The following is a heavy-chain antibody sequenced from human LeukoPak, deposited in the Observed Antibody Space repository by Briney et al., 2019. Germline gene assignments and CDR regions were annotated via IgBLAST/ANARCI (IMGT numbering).Heavy chain of an antibody. CDR2: INHSGST. CDR3: ARVDGNYYGSGSPYYYYFGMDV. Sequence: SETLSLTCAVYGGSFSGYYWSWIRQPPGKGLEWIGGINHSGSTNYSPSLKSRVIMSADTSKDHFSLELSSVTAADTAVYYCARVDGNYYGSGSPYYYYFGMDVWGRGTTVTVSS. J-gene: IGHJ6*02. D-gene: IGHD3-10*01. V-gene: IGHV4-34*01. CDR1: GGSFSGYY.